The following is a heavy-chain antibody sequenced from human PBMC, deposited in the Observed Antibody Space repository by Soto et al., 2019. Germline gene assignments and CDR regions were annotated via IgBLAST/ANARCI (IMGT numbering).Heavy chain of an antibody. CDR1: GGMFYSSA. CDR2: INPYSGDT. Sequence: GASVKVSCKASGGMFYSSAINWVRQAPGQGLEWMGWINPYSGDTNYADKFQGWVTMTRDTSSSTAYMDLSRLTSDDTAVYYCARGFLEWLSLDYWGQGSLVTVSS. D-gene: IGHD3-3*01. CDR3: ARGFLEWLSLDY. J-gene: IGHJ4*02. V-gene: IGHV1-2*04.